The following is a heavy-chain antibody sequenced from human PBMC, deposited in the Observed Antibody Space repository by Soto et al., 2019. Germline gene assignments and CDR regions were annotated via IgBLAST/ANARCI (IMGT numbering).Heavy chain of an antibody. V-gene: IGHV3-72*01. CDR1: GFTFSDHY. Sequence: EVLLVESGGGLVQPGGSLRLSCAASGFTFSDHYMDWVRQAPGKGLEWVGRARNKANGYTTEYVASVKDRFTISRDDSRDSLYLQMNSLNTEDTAVYYCVGAISASGSYNVGYWGQGTLVTVSS. CDR3: VGAISASGSYNVGY. CDR2: ARNKANGYTT. J-gene: IGHJ4*02. D-gene: IGHD3-10*01.